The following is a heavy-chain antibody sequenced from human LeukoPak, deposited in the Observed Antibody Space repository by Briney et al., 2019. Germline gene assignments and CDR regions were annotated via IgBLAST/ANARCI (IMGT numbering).Heavy chain of an antibody. CDR1: GGTFSSYA. CDR2: IMPILGIA. D-gene: IGHD3-22*01. CDR3: ARDRSDSSGSHYYYYGMDV. J-gene: IGHJ6*02. V-gene: IGHV1-69*04. Sequence: SVKVSCKASGGTFSSYAISWVRQAPGQGLEWMGRIMPILGIANYAQKFQGRVTITADKSTSTAYMELSSLRSEDTAVYYCARDRSDSSGSHYYYYGMDVWGQGTTVTISS.